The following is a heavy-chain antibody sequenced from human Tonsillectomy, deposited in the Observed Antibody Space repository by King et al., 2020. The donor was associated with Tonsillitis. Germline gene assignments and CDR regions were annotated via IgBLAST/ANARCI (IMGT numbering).Heavy chain of an antibody. Sequence: LQLQESGPGLVEPSETLSLTCTVSGGSISSYYWSWIRQPPGKGLEWIGYMHYSGSTNYNPSLKSRVTTSVGTSKNQVSLNLTSVTAADTAVYYCARVMATNQAEVFDIWGQGTMVPVSS. J-gene: IGHJ3*02. V-gene: IGHV4-59*01. CDR1: GGSISSYY. CDR2: MHYSGST. D-gene: IGHD2-8*01. CDR3: ARVMATNQAEVFDI.